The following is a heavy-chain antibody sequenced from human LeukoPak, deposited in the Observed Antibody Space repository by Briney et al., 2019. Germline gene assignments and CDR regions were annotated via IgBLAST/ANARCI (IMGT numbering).Heavy chain of an antibody. CDR3: ASYFSYGMDV. D-gene: IGHD3-3*01. CDR1: GGSFSGYY. V-gene: IGHV4-34*01. CDR2: INHSGST. Sequence: SETLSLTCAVYGGSFSGYYWSWIRQPPGKGLEWIGEINHSGSTNYNPSLKSRVTISVDTSKNQFSLRLSSVTAADTAVYYCASYFSYGMDVWGQGTTVTVSS. J-gene: IGHJ6*02.